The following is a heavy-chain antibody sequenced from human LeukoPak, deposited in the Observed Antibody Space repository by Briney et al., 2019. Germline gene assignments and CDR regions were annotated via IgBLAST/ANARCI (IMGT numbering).Heavy chain of an antibody. CDR3: ARESEWELLVSAFDI. CDR2: MNPNSGGT. D-gene: IGHD1-26*01. V-gene: IGHV1-2*02. Sequence: GASVKVSCKASVYTFTGYYMHWVRQAAGHGLEWMGWMNPNSGGTNYAQKFQGRVTMTRDTSISTAYMELSRLRSDDTAVYYCARESEWELLVSAFDIWGQGTMDTVSS. CDR1: VYTFTGYY. J-gene: IGHJ3*02.